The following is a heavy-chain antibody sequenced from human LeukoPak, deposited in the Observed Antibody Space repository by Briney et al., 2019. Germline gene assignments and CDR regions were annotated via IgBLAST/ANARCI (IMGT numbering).Heavy chain of an antibody. V-gene: IGHV1-69*04. CDR2: IIPILGIA. Sequence: SVKVSCKASGGTFSSYAISWVRQAPGQGLEWMGRIIPILGIANYAQKFQGRVTITADKSTSTAYMELSSLRSEDTAVYYCASDYYGSGTMASGMDVWGQGTTVTASS. J-gene: IGHJ6*02. CDR1: GGTFSSYA. CDR3: ASDYYGSGTMASGMDV. D-gene: IGHD3-10*01.